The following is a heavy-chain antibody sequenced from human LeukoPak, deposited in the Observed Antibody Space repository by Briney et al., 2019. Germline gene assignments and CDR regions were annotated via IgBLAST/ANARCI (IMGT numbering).Heavy chain of an antibody. D-gene: IGHD2-15*01. CDR3: ARDLEYCRGGSFYSGIGGMDV. Sequence: GGSLRLSCAASGFTLSGFAMSWVRQAPGKGPEWEANIKKDGSEEHYVDSVKGRFTVSRDNSKNTLYLQMNSLRAEDTAVYYCARDLEYCRGGSFYSGIGGMDVWGQGTTVTVSS. CDR1: GFTLSGFA. J-gene: IGHJ6*02. CDR2: IKKDGSEE. V-gene: IGHV3-7*01.